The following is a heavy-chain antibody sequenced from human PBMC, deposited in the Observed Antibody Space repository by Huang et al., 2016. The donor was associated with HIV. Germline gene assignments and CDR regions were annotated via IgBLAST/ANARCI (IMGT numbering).Heavy chain of an antibody. CDR3: ARGPIRFLAWLLNFDY. V-gene: IGHV3-30*03. CDR2: ISDEEDNK. Sequence: QILLIESGGGVVQPGRSLRLSCAASGFTFSSYGMPWVRQAPGKGLEWVAVISDEEDNKYYADSVRGRFTISRDNSKNTLYLQMNSLRIEDTAVYYCARGPIRFLAWLLNFDYWGQGALVTVSS. CDR1: GFTFSSYG. J-gene: IGHJ4*02. D-gene: IGHD3-3*01.